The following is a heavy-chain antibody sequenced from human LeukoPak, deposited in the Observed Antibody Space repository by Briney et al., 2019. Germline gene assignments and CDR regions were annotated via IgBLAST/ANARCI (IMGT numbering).Heavy chain of an antibody. D-gene: IGHD4-17*01. CDR3: ASGRGYGENEGWVDY. V-gene: IGHV3-48*03. J-gene: IGHJ4*02. CDR2: IGSSGSTI. Sequence: GGSLRLSCAASGFTFSSYEMNWVRQAPGKGLEWVSYIGSSGSTIYYADSVKGRFTISRDNAKNSLYLQMNSLRAEDTAVYYCASGRGYGENEGWVDYWGQGTLVTVSS. CDR1: GFTFSSYE.